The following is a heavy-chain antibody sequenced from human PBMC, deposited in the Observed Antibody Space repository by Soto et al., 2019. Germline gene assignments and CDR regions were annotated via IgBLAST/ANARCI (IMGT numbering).Heavy chain of an antibody. V-gene: IGHV4-31*03. CDR1: GGSISSGGYY. J-gene: IGHJ4*02. Sequence: SETLSLTCTVSGGSISSGGYYWSWIRQHPGKGLEWIGYIYYSGSTYYNPSLKSRVTISVDTSKNQFSLKLSSVTAADTAVYYCARESGPSSEYDILTGGADYWGQGTLVTVSS. CDR3: ARESGPSSEYDILTGGADY. CDR2: IYYSGST. D-gene: IGHD3-9*01.